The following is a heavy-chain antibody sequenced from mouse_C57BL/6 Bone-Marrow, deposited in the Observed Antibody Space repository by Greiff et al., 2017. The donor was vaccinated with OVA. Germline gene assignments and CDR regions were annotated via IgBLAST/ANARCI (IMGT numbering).Heavy chain of an antibody. V-gene: IGHV1-82*01. J-gene: IGHJ2*01. CDR2: IYPGDGDT. D-gene: IGHD2-5*01. CDR1: GYAFSSSW. Sequence: VQVVESGPELVKPGASVKISCKASGYAFSSSWMNWVKQRPGKGLEWIGRIYPGDGDTNYNGKFKGKATLTADKSSSTAYMQLSSLTSEDSAVYFCARVYSKVYFDYWGQGTTLTVSS. CDR3: ARVYSKVYFDY.